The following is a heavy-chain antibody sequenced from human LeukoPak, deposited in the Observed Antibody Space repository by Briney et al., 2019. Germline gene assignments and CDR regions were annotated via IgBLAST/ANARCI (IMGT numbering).Heavy chain of an antibody. Sequence: GGSLRLSCAASGFTFSNYEMNWLRQAPGKGLEWISYISSSGGVICYADSVKGRFTISRNNAKNSLFLQMNSLRAGDTAVYYCARDHLRVDTSGYYYHDAFDIWGQGTMVTVSS. CDR2: ISSSGGVI. CDR3: ARDHLRVDTSGYYYHDAFDI. D-gene: IGHD3-22*01. J-gene: IGHJ3*02. V-gene: IGHV3-48*03. CDR1: GFTFSNYE.